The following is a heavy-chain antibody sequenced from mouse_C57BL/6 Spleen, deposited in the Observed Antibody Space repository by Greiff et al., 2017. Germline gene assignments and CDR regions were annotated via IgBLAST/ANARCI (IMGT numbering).Heavy chain of an antibody. V-gene: IGHV1-9*01. CDR3: ARGAKVVAHWYFDV. CDR2: ILPGSGST. J-gene: IGHJ1*03. D-gene: IGHD1-1*01. Sequence: QVQLQQSGAELMKPGASVKLSCKATGYTFTGYWIEWVKQRPGHGLEWIGEILPGSGSTNYNEKFKGKATFTADTSSTTAYMQLSSLTTEDSANYYCARGAKVVAHWYFDVWGTGTTVTVSS. CDR1: GYTFTGYW.